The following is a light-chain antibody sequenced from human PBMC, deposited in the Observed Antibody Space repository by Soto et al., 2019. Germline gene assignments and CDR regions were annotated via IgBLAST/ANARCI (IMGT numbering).Light chain of an antibody. CDR3: SSYAGSSNV. J-gene: IGLJ1*01. V-gene: IGLV2-8*01. Sequence: QSVLTQHPSASGSPGQSVDISCTGTSSDVGGYNYVSWYQQHPGKAPKLMIYEVNKRPSGVPDRFSGSKSGNTASLTVSGLQDEDEADYYCSSYAGSSNVFGTVTKLTVL. CDR1: SSDVGGYNY. CDR2: EVN.